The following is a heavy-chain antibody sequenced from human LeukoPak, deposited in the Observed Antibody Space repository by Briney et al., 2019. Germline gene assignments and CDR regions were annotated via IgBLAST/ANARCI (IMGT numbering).Heavy chain of an antibody. V-gene: IGHV3-23*01. Sequence: GGSLRLSCQASGFTFYMYAMSWVRQAPGKGLEWVASMCGTAGCTFYPDSVKGRFTISRDNSKNVLYLRMNSLTAEDTAINYCAKDRPNFHENSGHYYRRDGDSWGQGTLVTVSS. CDR2: MCGTAGCT. J-gene: IGHJ5*01. CDR3: AKDRPNFHENSGHYYRRDGDS. D-gene: IGHD3-22*01. CDR1: GFTFYMYA.